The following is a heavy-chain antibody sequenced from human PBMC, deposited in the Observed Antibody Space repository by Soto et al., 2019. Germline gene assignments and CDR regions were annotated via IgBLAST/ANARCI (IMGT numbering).Heavy chain of an antibody. D-gene: IGHD3-22*01. J-gene: IGHJ1*01. CDR2: IDPSDSYT. Sequence: GESLKISCKVSGYSFTSYWISWLRQMPGKVLEWMGRIDPSDSYTNYSPSFQGHVTISADKSISTAYLQWSSLKASDTAMYYCARPYDNYDSSGYNAWGEGTLVTVTS. V-gene: IGHV5-10-1*01. CDR1: GYSFTSYW. CDR3: ARPYDNYDSSGYNA.